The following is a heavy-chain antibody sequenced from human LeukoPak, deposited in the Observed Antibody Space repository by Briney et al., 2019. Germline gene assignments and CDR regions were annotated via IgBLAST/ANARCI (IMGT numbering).Heavy chain of an antibody. CDR1: GGSISSYY. Sequence: SETLSLTCAVSGGSISSYYWSWIRQPPGKGLEWIGYIYYSGSTNYNPSLKSRVTISVDTSKNQFSLKPSSVTAADTAVYYCARDEGRRGWFDPWGQGTLVTVSS. J-gene: IGHJ5*02. V-gene: IGHV4-59*01. CDR3: ARDEGRRGWFDP. CDR2: IYYSGST.